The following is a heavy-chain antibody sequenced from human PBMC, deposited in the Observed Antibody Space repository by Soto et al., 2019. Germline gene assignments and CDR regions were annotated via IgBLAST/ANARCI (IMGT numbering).Heavy chain of an antibody. CDR2: INPNSGGT. J-gene: IGHJ4*02. V-gene: IGHV1-2*04. Sequence: GASVKVSCKASGGTFSSYAISWVRQAPGQGLEWMGWINPNSGGTNYAQKFQGWVTMTRDTSISTAYMELSRLRSDDTAVYYCARDKWSSGSYYFDYWGQGTLVTVSS. D-gene: IGHD3-22*01. CDR1: GGTFSSYA. CDR3: ARDKWSSGSYYFDY.